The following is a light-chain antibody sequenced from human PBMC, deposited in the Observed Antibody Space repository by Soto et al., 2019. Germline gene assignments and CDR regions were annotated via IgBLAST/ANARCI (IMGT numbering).Light chain of an antibody. Sequence: DIQLTQSPSFLSASVGDRVTITCRASQGISSHLDWYQQKPGKAPKLLIYAASTLQSGVPSRFSGSGSGTELTLTILSLQAEDSATYYCQQVNRYPWTFGQGTKVEIK. CDR2: AAS. V-gene: IGKV1-9*01. CDR1: QGISSH. CDR3: QQVNRYPWT. J-gene: IGKJ1*01.